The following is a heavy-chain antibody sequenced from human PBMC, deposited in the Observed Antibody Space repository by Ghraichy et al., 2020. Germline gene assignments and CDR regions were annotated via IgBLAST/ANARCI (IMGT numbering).Heavy chain of an antibody. V-gene: IGHV1-18*01. J-gene: IGHJ4*02. CDR1: GYTFTSYG. Sequence: ASVKVSCKASGYTFTSYGISWVRQAPGQGLEWMGWISAYNGNTNYAQKLQGRVTMTTDTSTSTAYMELRSLRSDDTAVYYCARKVGDYSSSWYLSFGDQYYFDYWGQGTLVTVSS. CDR2: ISAYNGNT. CDR3: ARKVGDYSSSWYLSFGDQYYFDY. D-gene: IGHD6-13*01.